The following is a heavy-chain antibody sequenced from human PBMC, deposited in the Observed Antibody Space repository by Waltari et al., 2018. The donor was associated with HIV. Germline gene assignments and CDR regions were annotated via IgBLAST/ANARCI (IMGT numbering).Heavy chain of an antibody. CDR3: ASGGSAVTYFDF. CDR1: GGSFSTYA. D-gene: IGHD4-17*01. J-gene: IGHJ4*02. Sequence: QVRLVQSGAEVKKPGSSVKVSCKASGGSFSTYAVAWVRQAPGHGLEWMGGIIPMLDTTNYEQKFQGRVTITADKSTNTAYLEVSRLSSEDTAIYFCASGGSAVTYFDFWGQGTMVTVSS. CDR2: IIPMLDTT. V-gene: IGHV1-69*06.